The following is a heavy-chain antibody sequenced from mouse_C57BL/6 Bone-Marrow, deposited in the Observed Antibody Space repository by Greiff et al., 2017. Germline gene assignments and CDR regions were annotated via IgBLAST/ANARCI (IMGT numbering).Heavy chain of an antibody. Sequence: DVHLVESGGGLVKPGGSLKLSCAASGFTFSSYTMSWVRQTPEKRLEWVATISGGGGNTYYPDSVKGRFTISRDNAKNTLYLQMSSLRSEDTALYYCARHEDYGNFHWYFDVWGTGTTVTVSS. CDR1: GFTFSSYT. V-gene: IGHV5-9*01. CDR2: ISGGGGNT. J-gene: IGHJ1*03. CDR3: ARHEDYGNFHWYFDV. D-gene: IGHD2-1*01.